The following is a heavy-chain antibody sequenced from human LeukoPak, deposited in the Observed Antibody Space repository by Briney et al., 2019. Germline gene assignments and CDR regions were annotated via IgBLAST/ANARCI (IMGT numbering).Heavy chain of an antibody. J-gene: IGHJ4*02. D-gene: IGHD4-23*01. CDR1: GFTFSSYN. V-gene: IGHV3-48*04. Sequence: GGSLRLSCAASGFTFSSYNMNWVRQAPGKGLEWVSYITSSGSSIYYADSVKGRFTISRDNAKNSLYLQMNSLRAEDTAVYYCARRRTVDDYWGQGTLVTVSS. CDR3: ARRRTVDDY. CDR2: ITSSGSSI.